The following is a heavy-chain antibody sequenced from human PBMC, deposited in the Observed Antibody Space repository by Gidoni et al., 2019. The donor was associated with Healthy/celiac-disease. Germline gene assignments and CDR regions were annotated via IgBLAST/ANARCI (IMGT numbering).Heavy chain of an antibody. CDR1: GFTFSSYA. Sequence: EVQLLESGGGLVQPGGSLRLSCAASGFTFSSYAMSWVRQAPGKGLEWVSAISGSGGSTYYADSVKGRFTISRDNSKNTLYLQRNSQRAEETAVYYCAKESDTAMVHFDYWGQGTLVTVSS. CDR2: ISGSGGST. CDR3: AKESDTAMVHFDY. D-gene: IGHD5-18*01. V-gene: IGHV3-23*01. J-gene: IGHJ4*02.